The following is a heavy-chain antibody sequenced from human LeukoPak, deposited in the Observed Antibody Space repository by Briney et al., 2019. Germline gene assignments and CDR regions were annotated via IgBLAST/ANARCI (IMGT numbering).Heavy chain of an antibody. CDR2: ISGSGGST. Sequence: GGSLRLSCAASGFTFSSYAMSWVRQAPGKGLEWVSAISGSGGSTYYADSVKGRFTISRDNSKNTLYLQMNSLRAEDTAVYYCAKDQVGNQWLIQLYYYYGMDVWGQGTTVTASS. D-gene: IGHD6-19*01. CDR1: GFTFSSYA. J-gene: IGHJ6*02. CDR3: AKDQVGNQWLIQLYYYYGMDV. V-gene: IGHV3-23*01.